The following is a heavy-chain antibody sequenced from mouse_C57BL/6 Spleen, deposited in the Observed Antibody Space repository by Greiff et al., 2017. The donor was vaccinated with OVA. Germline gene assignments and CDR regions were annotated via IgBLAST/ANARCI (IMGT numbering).Heavy chain of an antibody. Sequence: QVQLQQPGAELVKPGASVKLSCKASGYTFTSYWMQWVKQRPGQGLEWIGEIDPSDSYTNYNQKFKGQATLTVDTSSSTADMQLSSLTSEDAAVYYCARRRRYEYYYAMDYWGQGTSVTVSS. J-gene: IGHJ4*01. D-gene: IGHD2-3*01. V-gene: IGHV1-50*01. CDR2: IDPSDSYT. CDR1: GYTFTSYW. CDR3: ARRRRYEYYYAMDY.